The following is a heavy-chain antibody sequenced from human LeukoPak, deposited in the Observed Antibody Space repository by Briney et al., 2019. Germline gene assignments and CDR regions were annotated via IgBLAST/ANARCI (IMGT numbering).Heavy chain of an antibody. CDR3: AKQLRRSPTYYFNY. V-gene: IGHV3-30*18. J-gene: IGHJ4*02. Sequence: PGGSLRLSCAASGFTFSSYGMHWVRQAPGKGLEWVALTSYNGRNNYYSDSVKGRFTVSRDNSKNTLYLQMNSLRAEDTAIYFCAKQLRRSPTYYFNYWGQGTLVTVSS. CDR2: TSYNGRNN. CDR1: GFTFSSYG. D-gene: IGHD4-23*01.